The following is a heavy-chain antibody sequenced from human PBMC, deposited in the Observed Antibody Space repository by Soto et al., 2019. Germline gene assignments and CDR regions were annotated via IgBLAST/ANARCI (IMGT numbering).Heavy chain of an antibody. V-gene: IGHV4-30-2*01. D-gene: IGHD3-10*01. CDR2: IYHSGST. J-gene: IGHJ4*02. Sequence: SETLSLTCAVSGGSISSGGYSWSWIRQPPRKGLEWIGYIYHSGSTYYNPSLKSRVTISVDRSKNQFSLKLSSVTAADTAVYYCARVRIGESYFDYWGQGTLVTVSS. CDR3: ARVRIGESYFDY. CDR1: GGSISSGGYS.